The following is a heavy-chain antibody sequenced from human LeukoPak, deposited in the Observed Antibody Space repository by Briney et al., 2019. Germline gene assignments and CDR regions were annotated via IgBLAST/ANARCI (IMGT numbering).Heavy chain of an antibody. V-gene: IGHV3-74*01. CDR3: AKDPCGGDCYPSDY. Sequence: AGGSLRLSCAASGFTFSSYWMHWVRHAPGKGLVWVSRINSDGSSTSYADSVKGRFTISRDNAKNTLYLQMNSLRAEDTAVYYCAKDPCGGDCYPSDYWGQGTLVTVSS. D-gene: IGHD2-21*02. CDR2: INSDGSST. J-gene: IGHJ4*02. CDR1: GFTFSSYW.